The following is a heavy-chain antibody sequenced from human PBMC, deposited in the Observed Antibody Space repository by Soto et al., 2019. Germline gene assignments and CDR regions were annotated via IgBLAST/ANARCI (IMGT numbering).Heavy chain of an antibody. D-gene: IGHD3-10*01. V-gene: IGHV3-74*01. CDR2: IEIGGTNT. Sequence: GGSLRLSCAGSAYNFGGFWMHWDRQAPGKGLVWVSRIEIGGTNTVYADAVKGRFTISRDKAKNTLYLQMNSLRAEDTAVYYCAKDRGRHDAFNIWGQGTMVTVSS. CDR3: AKDRGRHDAFNI. CDR1: AYNFGGFW. J-gene: IGHJ3*02.